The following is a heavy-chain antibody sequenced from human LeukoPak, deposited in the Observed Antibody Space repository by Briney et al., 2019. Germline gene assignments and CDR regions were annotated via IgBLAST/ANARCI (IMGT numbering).Heavy chain of an antibody. Sequence: GGSLRLSCAASGFTFSSYGMHWVRQAPGKGLEWVAVIWYDGSNKYYADSVKGRFTISRDNSKNTLYLQINSLRAEDTAVYYCARGTTTTGYYFDYWGQGTLVTVSS. CDR2: IWYDGSNK. CDR1: GFTFSSYG. CDR3: ARGTTTTGYYFDY. V-gene: IGHV3-33*01. D-gene: IGHD4-17*01. J-gene: IGHJ4*02.